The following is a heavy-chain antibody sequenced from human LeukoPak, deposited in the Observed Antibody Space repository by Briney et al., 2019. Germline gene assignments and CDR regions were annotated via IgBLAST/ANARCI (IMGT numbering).Heavy chain of an antibody. J-gene: IGHJ5*02. V-gene: IGHV1-69*13. D-gene: IGHD3-22*01. Sequence: SVKVSCKASGGTFSSYAISWVRQAPGQGLEWMGGIIPIFGTANYAQKFQGRVTITADESTSTAYMELSSLRSKDTAVYYCARAHTGPYDSSGYYYAWGQGTLVTVSS. CDR3: ARAHTGPYDSSGYYYA. CDR1: GGTFSSYA. CDR2: IIPIFGTA.